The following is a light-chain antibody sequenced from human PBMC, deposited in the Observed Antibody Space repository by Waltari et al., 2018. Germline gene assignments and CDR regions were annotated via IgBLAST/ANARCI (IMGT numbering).Light chain of an antibody. CDR1: SDDIGNYNF. CDR3: SSYTSSGTRV. V-gene: IGLV2-14*03. Sequence: QPPLTQPASVSGSVGQSITISCTGTSDDIGNYNFVSCDHHYPGKAPKLIIYDVTDRPSATSHRFSVSTSGNTASLIIAGLQDEDEADYHCSSYTSSGTRVFGTGTTVTVL. CDR2: DVT. J-gene: IGLJ1*01.